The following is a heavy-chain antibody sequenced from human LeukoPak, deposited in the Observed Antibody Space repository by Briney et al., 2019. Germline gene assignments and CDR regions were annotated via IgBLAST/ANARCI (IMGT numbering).Heavy chain of an antibody. D-gene: IGHD3-3*01. CDR1: GGSFSGYY. J-gene: IGHJ6*03. V-gene: IGHV4-34*01. CDR2: INHSGST. CDR3: ARGRVVIGYYYYMDV. Sequence: PSETLSLTCAVYGGSFSGYYWSWIRQPPGKGLEWIGEINHSGSTNYNPSLKRRVTISVDTSKNQFSLKLSSVTAADTAVYYCARGRVVIGYYYYMDVWGKGTTVTVSS.